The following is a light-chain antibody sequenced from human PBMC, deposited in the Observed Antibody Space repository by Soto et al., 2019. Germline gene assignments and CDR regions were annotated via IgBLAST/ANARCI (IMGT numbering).Light chain of an antibody. CDR2: WAS. V-gene: IGKV4-1*01. CDR3: QQYSSPPRT. CDR1: QTVLDSSNNKDY. Sequence: EIVMTKSPASLSVSLCERATINCKSSQTVLDSSNNKDYLTWYQQKPGQPPKLLIYWASTREFGVPDRFSGSGSGTDFTLTISSLQAEDVAVYYCQQYSSPPRTFGHGTKVDIK. J-gene: IGKJ1*01.